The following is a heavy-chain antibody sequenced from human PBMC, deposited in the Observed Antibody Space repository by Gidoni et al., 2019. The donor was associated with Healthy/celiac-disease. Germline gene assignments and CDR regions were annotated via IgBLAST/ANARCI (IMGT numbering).Heavy chain of an antibody. CDR2: FDPEDGET. D-gene: IGHD2-15*01. V-gene: IGHV1-24*01. CDR1: GYTLTDLS. J-gene: IGHJ4*02. Sequence: QVQLVQSGAEVKKPGASVKVSCKVSGYTLTDLSMHGVRQAPGKGLEWMGGFDPEDGETSYAQKFQGRGTMTEDTSTDTAYMELSSLRSEDTAVFYCATDRYCRGGSCYSSNYFDYWGQGTLVTVSS. CDR3: ATDRYCRGGSCYSSNYFDY.